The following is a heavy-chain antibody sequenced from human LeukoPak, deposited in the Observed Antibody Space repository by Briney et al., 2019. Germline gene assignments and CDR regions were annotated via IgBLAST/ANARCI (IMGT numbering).Heavy chain of an antibody. Sequence: GGSLRLSCAASGFTFSSYSMNWVRQAPGKGLEWFSSISSSSSYIYYADSVKGRFTISRDNAKNSLYLQMNSLRAEDTAVYYCARDFLEGYCSSTSCLNYYGMDVWGQGTTVTVSS. CDR3: ARDFLEGYCSSTSCLNYYGMDV. CDR2: ISSSSSYI. V-gene: IGHV3-21*01. CDR1: GFTFSSYS. J-gene: IGHJ6*02. D-gene: IGHD2-2*01.